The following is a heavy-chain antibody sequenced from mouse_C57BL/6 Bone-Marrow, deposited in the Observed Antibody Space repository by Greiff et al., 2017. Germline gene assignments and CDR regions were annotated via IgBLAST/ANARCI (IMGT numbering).Heavy chain of an antibody. D-gene: IGHD2-1*01. J-gene: IGHJ4*01. CDR3: ARIGNYSYAMDY. CDR2: IYPGDGDT. V-gene: IGHV1-82*01. CDR1: GYAFSSSW. Sequence: VQLQQSGPELVKPGASVKISCKASGYAFSSSWMNWVKQRPGKGLEWIGRIYPGDGDTNYNGKFKGKATLTADKSSSTAYMQLSSLTSEDSAVYFCARIGNYSYAMDYWGQGTSVTVSS.